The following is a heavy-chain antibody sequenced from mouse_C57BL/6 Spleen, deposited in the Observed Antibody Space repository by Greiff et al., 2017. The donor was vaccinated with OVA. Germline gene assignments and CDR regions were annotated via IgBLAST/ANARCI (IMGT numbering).Heavy chain of an antibody. J-gene: IGHJ1*03. CDR2: IRNKANNHAT. D-gene: IGHD3-1*01. CDR3: TRGLRNLYWYFDV. Sequence: EVQLQESGGGLVQPGGSMKLSCAASGFTFSDAWMDWVRQSPEKGLEWVAEIRNKANNHATYYAESVKGRFTISRDDSKSSVYLQMNSLRAEDTGIYYCTRGLRNLYWYFDVWGTGTTVTVSS. CDR1: GFTFSDAW. V-gene: IGHV6-6*01.